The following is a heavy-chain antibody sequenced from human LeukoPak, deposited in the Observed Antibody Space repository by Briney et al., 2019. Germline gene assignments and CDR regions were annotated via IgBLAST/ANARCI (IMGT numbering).Heavy chain of an antibody. CDR2: IKQGGSET. V-gene: IGHV3-7*01. J-gene: IGHJ4*02. CDR1: GFTFSNYW. CDR3: ARDFWGAYRVDYFDY. D-gene: IGHD3-3*01. Sequence: GGSLRLSCAASGFTFSNYWMSWVRRAPGKGLEWVANIKQGGSETYYVDSVRGRFTISRDNAKKSLYLQMNSLRAEDTAVYYCARDFWGAYRVDYFDYWGQGTLVTVSS.